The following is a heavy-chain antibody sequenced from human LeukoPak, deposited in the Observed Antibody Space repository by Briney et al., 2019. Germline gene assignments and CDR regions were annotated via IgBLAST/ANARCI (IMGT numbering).Heavy chain of an antibody. CDR1: GFTFSSYS. Sequence: GGSLRLSCAASGFTFSSYSMNWVRQAPGKGLEWVSYISSSSSTIYYADSVKGRFTISRDNAKNSLYLQMNSLRAEDTAVYYCARGYSSGWSNYYYYGMDVWGQGTTVTVSS. V-gene: IGHV3-48*04. CDR2: ISSSSSTI. D-gene: IGHD6-19*01. J-gene: IGHJ6*02. CDR3: ARGYSSGWSNYYYYGMDV.